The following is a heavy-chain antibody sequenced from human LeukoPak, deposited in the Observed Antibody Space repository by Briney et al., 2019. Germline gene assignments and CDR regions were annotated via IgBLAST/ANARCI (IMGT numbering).Heavy chain of an antibody. CDR2: IHYSGST. J-gene: IGHJ4*02. V-gene: IGHV4-61*01. CDR3: ARAFWGSGIDY. Sequence: SETLSLTCTVSGGSISSGSYYWSWIRQPPGKGLEWIGYIHYSGSTDYNPSLKSRVTISVDMSKNQFSLKLTSVTAADTAVYYCARAFWGSGIDYWGQGTLVTVSS. CDR1: GGSISSGSYY. D-gene: IGHD3-16*01.